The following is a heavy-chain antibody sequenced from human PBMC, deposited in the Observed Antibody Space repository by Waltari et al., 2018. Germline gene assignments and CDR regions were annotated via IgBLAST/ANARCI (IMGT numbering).Heavy chain of an antibody. CDR2: INHSGST. CDR1: GGSFSGYY. V-gene: IGHV4-34*01. Sequence: QVQLQQWGAGLLTPSETLSLTSAFYGGSFSGYYWSLLRQPPGKGLEWIGEINHSGSTNYNPSRKSRVTISVDTSKNQFSLKLSSVTAADTAVYYCAREAAAGTPGMDVWGQGTTVTVSS. J-gene: IGHJ6*02. CDR3: AREAAAGTPGMDV. D-gene: IGHD6-13*01.